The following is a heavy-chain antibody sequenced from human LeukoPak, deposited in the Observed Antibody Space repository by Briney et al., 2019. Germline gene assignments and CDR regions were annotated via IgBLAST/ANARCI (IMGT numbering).Heavy chain of an antibody. D-gene: IGHD3-22*01. CDR2: IYTSGST. CDR3: ARDLLDYYDSSGYPD. J-gene: IGHJ4*02. Sequence: SETLSLXCTVSGGSISSYYWSWIRQPAGKGLEWIGRIYTSGSTNYNPSLKSRVTMSVDTSKNQFSLKLSSVTAADTAVYYCARDLLDYYDSSGYPDWGQGTLVTVSS. V-gene: IGHV4-4*07. CDR1: GGSISSYY.